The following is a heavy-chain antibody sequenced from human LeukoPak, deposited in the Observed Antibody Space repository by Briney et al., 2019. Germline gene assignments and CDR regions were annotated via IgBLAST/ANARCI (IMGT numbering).Heavy chain of an antibody. CDR3: ARVGDGLNDAFDI. CDR2: INPKTGGT. D-gene: IGHD5-24*01. Sequence: GASVKVSCKASGYIFTGHYMNWVRQVPGQGLEWMGRINPKTGGTNYAQNFQGRVTMTRDTSISTTYIELSRLRPDDTAVYYCARVGDGLNDAFDIWGQGTMVTVSS. J-gene: IGHJ3*02. CDR1: GYIFTGHY. V-gene: IGHV1-2*06.